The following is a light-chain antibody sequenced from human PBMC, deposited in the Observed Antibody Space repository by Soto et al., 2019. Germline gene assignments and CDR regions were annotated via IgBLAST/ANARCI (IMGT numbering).Light chain of an antibody. J-gene: IGLJ2*01. CDR3: SSYTSSSTYVV. CDR2: DVS. CDR1: SSDVGNYNS. V-gene: IGLV2-14*03. Sequence: QSALTQPASVSGSPGQSITISCTGTSSDVGNYNSVSWYQHHPGKAPKLMIYDVSNRPSGVSNRFSGSKSGNTASLTISGLQAEDEADYYCSSYTSSSTYVVFGGGTKLTVL.